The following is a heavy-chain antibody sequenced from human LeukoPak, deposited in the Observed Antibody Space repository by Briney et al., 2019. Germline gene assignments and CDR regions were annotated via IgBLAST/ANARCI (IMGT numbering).Heavy chain of an antibody. CDR3: TRVGRPIYDY. V-gene: IGHV3-74*01. Sequence: GGSLRLSCAVSGFTFSNYWMRRVRQAPGKGLVWVSRINSDGSSTNYADSVKGRFTISRDNTKNTLYLQMNSLSAEDTAVYFCTRVGRPIYDYWGQGTLVTVSS. J-gene: IGHJ4*02. D-gene: IGHD3-10*01. CDR1: GFTFSNYW. CDR2: INSDGSST.